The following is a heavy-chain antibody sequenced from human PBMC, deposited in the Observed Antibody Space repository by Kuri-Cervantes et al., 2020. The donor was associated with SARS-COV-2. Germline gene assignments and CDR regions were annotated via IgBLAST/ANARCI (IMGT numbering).Heavy chain of an antibody. CDR1: GYTFTGYY. V-gene: IGHV1-2*02. J-gene: IGHJ4*02. Sequence: ASVKVSGKASGYTFTGYYMHWVRQAPGQGLEWMGWINPNSGGTNYAQKFQGRVTMTRDTSISTAYMELSRLRSDDTAVYYCARGWSGYSLDPPHFDYWGQGTLVTVSS. CDR2: INPNSGGT. CDR3: ARGWSGYSLDPPHFDY. D-gene: IGHD3-3*01.